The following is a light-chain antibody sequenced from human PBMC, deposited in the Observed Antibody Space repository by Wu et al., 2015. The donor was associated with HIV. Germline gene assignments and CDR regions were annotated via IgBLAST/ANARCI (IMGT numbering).Light chain of an antibody. CDR3: QQSYSTPL. V-gene: IGKV1-39*01. CDR1: QSISSH. Sequence: DIQMTQSPSSLSASVGDRVTITCRTSQSISSHLNWYQQKPGKAPKLLIYGASSLQSGVPSRFSGSGSGTDFTLTISSLQPEDFATYYCQQSYSTPLFGPGTKVNIK. J-gene: IGKJ3*01. CDR2: GAS.